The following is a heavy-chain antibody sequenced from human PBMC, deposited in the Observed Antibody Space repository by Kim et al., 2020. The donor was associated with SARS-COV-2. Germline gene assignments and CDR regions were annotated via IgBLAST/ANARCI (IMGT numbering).Heavy chain of an antibody. CDR1: GYSFTSYW. V-gene: IGHV5-51*01. D-gene: IGHD3-22*01. CDR2: IYPGDSDT. Sequence: ESLKISCKGSGYSFTSYWIGWVRQMPGKGLEWMGIIYPGDSDTRYSPSFQGQVTISADKSISTAYLQWSSLKASDTAMYYCARNYYDSSGYYDNYYYYGMDVWGQGTTVTVSS. CDR3: ARNYYDSSGYYDNYYYYGMDV. J-gene: IGHJ6*02.